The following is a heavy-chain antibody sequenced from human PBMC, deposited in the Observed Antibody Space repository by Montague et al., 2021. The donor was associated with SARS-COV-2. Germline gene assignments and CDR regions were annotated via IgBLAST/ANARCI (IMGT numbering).Heavy chain of an antibody. CDR1: GFTFSSFA. J-gene: IGHJ4*02. CDR2: ISYDGNDK. CDR3: AREVSIMVRGRGRFDY. D-gene: IGHD3-10*01. V-gene: IGHV3-30*04. Sequence: PLRLSCAASGFTFSSFAMHWVHQAPGKGLEWVALISYDGNDKYYADSVKGRFTISRDNSKNTLYLQMNSLGAEDTAVYYCAREVSIMVRGRGRFDYWGQGTSVTVSS.